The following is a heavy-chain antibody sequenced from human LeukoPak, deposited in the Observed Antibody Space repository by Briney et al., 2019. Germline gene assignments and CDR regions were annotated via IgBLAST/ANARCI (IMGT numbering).Heavy chain of an antibody. Sequence: SETLSLTCAVYGGSFSGYYWSWIRQPPGKGLEWIGEINHSGSTNYNPSLKRRVTISVDTSKNQFSLKLSSVTAADTPVYYCARGRAGYYYDSSGYYFGSGLFDYWGQGTLVTVSS. CDR1: GGSFSGYY. CDR2: INHSGST. J-gene: IGHJ4*02. V-gene: IGHV4-34*01. CDR3: ARGRAGYYYDSSGYYFGSGLFDY. D-gene: IGHD3-22*01.